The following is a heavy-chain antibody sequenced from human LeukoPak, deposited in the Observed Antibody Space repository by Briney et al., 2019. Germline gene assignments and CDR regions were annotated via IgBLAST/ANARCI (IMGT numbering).Heavy chain of an antibody. J-gene: IGHJ4*02. V-gene: IGHV1-18*01. D-gene: IGHD5-12*01. Sequence: GASVKVSCKASGYTFTSYGISWVRQAPGQGLEWMGWISAYNGNTNYAQKLQGRVTMTTDTSTSTAYMELRSLRSDDTAVYYCARERGRRYSGYEGEFDYWGQGTLVTVSS. CDR1: GYTFTSYG. CDR3: ARERGRRYSGYEGEFDY. CDR2: ISAYNGNT.